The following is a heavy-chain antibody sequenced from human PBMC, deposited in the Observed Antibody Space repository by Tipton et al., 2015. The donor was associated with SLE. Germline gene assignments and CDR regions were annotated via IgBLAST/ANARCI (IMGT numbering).Heavy chain of an antibody. Sequence: SLRLSCAGSGFTFQDYAMHWVRQAPGKGLEWVSGVTWNSGSIGYADSVKGRFTISRDNAKKTLHLQMNSLRPEDMGLYYCTKARGDSGPWYGGGMDVWGQGTTVTASS. CDR3: TKARGDSGPWYGGGMDV. V-gene: IGHV3-9*03. D-gene: IGHD6-13*01. CDR1: GFTFQDYA. CDR2: VTWNSGSI. J-gene: IGHJ6*02.